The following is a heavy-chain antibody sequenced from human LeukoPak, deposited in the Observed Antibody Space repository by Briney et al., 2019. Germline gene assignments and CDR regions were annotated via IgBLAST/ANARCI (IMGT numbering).Heavy chain of an antibody. J-gene: IGHJ4*02. Sequence: SETLSLTCTVSGGSISSGSYYWSWIRQPAGKGLEWIGRIYTSGSTNYNPSLKSRVTISVDTSKNQFSLKLSSVTAADTAVYYCARGGYYYDSSGYSYWGQGTLVTVSS. V-gene: IGHV4-61*02. CDR2: IYTSGST. D-gene: IGHD3-22*01. CDR1: GGSISSGSYY. CDR3: ARGGYYYDSSGYSY.